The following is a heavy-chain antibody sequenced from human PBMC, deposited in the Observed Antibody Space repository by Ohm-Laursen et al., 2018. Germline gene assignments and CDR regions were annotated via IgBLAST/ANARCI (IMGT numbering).Heavy chain of an antibody. CDR2: IFHRGST. Sequence: GTLSLTCAVSGYSISSGYYWGWIRQPPGKRLEWLGSIFHRGSTYYSPSLKSRVTILVDTSKNQLSLKMSSVTAADTAVYYCAKTAYGDYGLDAFDIWGQGTMVTVSS. V-gene: IGHV4-38-2*01. J-gene: IGHJ3*02. CDR3: AKTAYGDYGLDAFDI. CDR1: GYSISSGYY. D-gene: IGHD4-17*01.